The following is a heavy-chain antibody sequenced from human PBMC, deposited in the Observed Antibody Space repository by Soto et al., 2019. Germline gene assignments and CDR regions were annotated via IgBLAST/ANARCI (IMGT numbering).Heavy chain of an antibody. CDR3: VQSRCGGDCFFYYYGDPRYRLSV. J-gene: IGHJ6*02. CDR2: VYWDDDK. Sequence: SGATLVNTTQTLRMTLPFSGFALSYIVEGMGWIRQPPGKALEWLALVYWDDDKRYNPSLRSRLTITKDTSKKQVVLTMTNMEPVDTATYYCVQSRCGGDCFFYYYGDPRYRLSVWAQRTSVLVSS. CDR1: GFALSYIVEG. D-gene: IGHD2-21*01. V-gene: IGHV2-5*02.